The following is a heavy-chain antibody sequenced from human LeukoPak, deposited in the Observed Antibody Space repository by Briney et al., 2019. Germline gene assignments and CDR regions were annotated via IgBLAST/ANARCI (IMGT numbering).Heavy chain of an antibody. J-gene: IGHJ5*02. CDR2: IYHSGST. D-gene: IGHD2-15*01. CDR1: GGSISSGGYS. CDR3: ARDPDWYCSGGSCYPSA. Sequence: PSETLSLTCAVSGGSISSGGYSWSWIRQPPGKGLEWIGYIYHSGSTYYNPSLKSRVTISVDRSKNQFSLNLTSVAAADTAVYYCARDPDWYCSGGSCYPSAWGQGTLVTVSS. V-gene: IGHV4-30-2*01.